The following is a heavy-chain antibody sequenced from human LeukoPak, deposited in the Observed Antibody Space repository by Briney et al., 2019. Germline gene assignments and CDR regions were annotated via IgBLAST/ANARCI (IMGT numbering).Heavy chain of an antibody. CDR3: ARFQSSSSWDYYYGLDV. CDR1: GGSIYSYY. CDR2: IYNSGST. V-gene: IGHV4-59*01. Sequence: SETLSLTCTVSGGSIYSYYWSWIRQPPGKGLEGIGYIYNSGSTNYNPSLKSRVTISVDTSKNQVSLELSSVTAADTAVYYCARFQSSSSWDYYYGLDVWGQGTTVTVSS. J-gene: IGHJ6*02. D-gene: IGHD2-2*01.